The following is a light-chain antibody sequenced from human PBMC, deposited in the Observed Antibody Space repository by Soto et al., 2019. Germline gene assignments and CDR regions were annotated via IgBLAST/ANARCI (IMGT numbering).Light chain of an antibody. V-gene: IGKV1-33*01. CDR1: QDIGTY. J-gene: IGKJ3*01. CDR2: GAS. Sequence: DIQMTQSPSSLSASVGDRVTIACQASQDIGTYLHWYQHKPGKAPKLVIFGASNLETGVPSRFSGSGSGTDFTFTISSLQPEDFATYYCQHYDYLPLFGPGTKVDIK. CDR3: QHYDYLPL.